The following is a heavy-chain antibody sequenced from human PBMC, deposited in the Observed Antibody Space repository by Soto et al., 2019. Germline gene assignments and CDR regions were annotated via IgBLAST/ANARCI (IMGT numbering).Heavy chain of an antibody. V-gene: IGHV5-51*01. J-gene: IGHJ4*02. CDR1: GYSLTSYW. CDR3: AREGGYCSSTSCQGIDY. Sequence: VESLKISCKASGYSLTSYWIAWGRQMPWKGLEWMGIIYPGDSDTRYSPSFQGQVTISADRSISTAYLHWSSLKASDTAMYYCAREGGYCSSTSCQGIDYWGQGTLVTVSS. D-gene: IGHD2-2*01. CDR2: IYPGDSDT.